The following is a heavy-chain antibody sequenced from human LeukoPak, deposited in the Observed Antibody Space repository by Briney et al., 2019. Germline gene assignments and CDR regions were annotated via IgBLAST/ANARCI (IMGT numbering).Heavy chain of an antibody. D-gene: IGHD3-16*01. CDR1: GGSISSYY. J-gene: IGHJ5*02. CDR2: IYYSGST. V-gene: IGHV4-59*01. CDR3: ARVRMGIDP. Sequence: SETLSLTRTVSGGSISSYYWSWIRQPPGKGLEWIGYIYYSGSTNCNPSLKSRVTISVDTSKNQFSLKLSSVTAADTAVYYCARVRMGIDPWGQGTLVTVSS.